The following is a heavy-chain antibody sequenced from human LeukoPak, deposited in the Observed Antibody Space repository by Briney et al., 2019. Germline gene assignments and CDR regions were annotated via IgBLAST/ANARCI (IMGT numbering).Heavy chain of an antibody. CDR1: EFTFSNFA. CDR2: ISYDGNTI. CDR3: ARSGGLQKFDY. V-gene: IGHV3-30-3*01. D-gene: IGHD4-11*01. J-gene: IGHJ4*02. Sequence: GGSLRLSCAASEFTFSNFALHWVRQAPGKGLQWVAVISYDGNTIHYADSVKGRFIISRDTSKNTLYLQMNSLRAEDTAVYYCARSGGLQKFDYWGQGTLVTVSS.